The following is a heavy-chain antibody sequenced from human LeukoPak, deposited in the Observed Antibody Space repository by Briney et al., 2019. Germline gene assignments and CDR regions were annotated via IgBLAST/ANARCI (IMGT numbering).Heavy chain of an antibody. D-gene: IGHD3-16*02. J-gene: IGHJ6*02. V-gene: IGHV3-53*04. CDR1: GFTVSSNY. CDR3: ASLLTFGGVIAPLHYYYGMDV. CDR2: IYSGGST. Sequence: PGESLKISCAASGFTVSSNYMSWVRQAPGKGLEWVSVIYSGGSTYYADSVKGRFTISRHNSKNTLYLQMNSLRAEDTAVYYCASLLTFGGVIAPLHYYYGMDVWGQGTTVTVSS.